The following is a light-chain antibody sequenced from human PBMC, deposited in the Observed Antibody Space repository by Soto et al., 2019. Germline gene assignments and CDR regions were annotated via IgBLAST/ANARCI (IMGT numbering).Light chain of an antibody. CDR1: QSVSSY. CDR3: QQRARWVT. CDR2: DAS. J-gene: IGKJ5*01. V-gene: IGKV3-11*01. Sequence: DIVMTQSPATLSLSPGERATLSCRASQSVSSYLAWYQQKPGQAPRLLIYDASNRATGIPARFSGSGSETDFTLTISSLEPEDSAVYFCQQRARWVTFGQGTRLEIK.